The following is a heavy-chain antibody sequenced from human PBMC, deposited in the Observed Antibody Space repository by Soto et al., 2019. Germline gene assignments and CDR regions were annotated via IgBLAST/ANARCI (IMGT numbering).Heavy chain of an antibody. D-gene: IGHD1-7*01. V-gene: IGHV4-34*01. CDR2: INHSGSI. Sequence: SETLSLTCAVYGGSFSGYYWSWIRQPPGKGLEWIGEINHSGSINYNPSLKSRVTISVDTSKNQFSPTLSSSTAARTPVYYCARKGGPDWNSQLGNAFDIWGRGTMVTVSS. CDR3: ARKGGPDWNSQLGNAFDI. CDR1: GGSFSGYY. J-gene: IGHJ3*02.